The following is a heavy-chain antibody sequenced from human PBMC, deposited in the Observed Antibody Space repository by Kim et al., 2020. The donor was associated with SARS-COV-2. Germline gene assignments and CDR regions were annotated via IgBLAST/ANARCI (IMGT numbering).Heavy chain of an antibody. D-gene: IGHD5-18*01. Sequence: GGSLRLSCAASGFSFSSYSMNWVCQAPGKGLEWVSSISSSSSYIYYADSVKGRYTISRDNAKNALYLQMNSLRAEDTAVYYCARDPYVDTAMADYWGQGTLVTVSS. CDR1: GFSFSSYS. CDR2: ISSSSSYI. V-gene: IGHV3-21*03. J-gene: IGHJ4*02. CDR3: ARDPYVDTAMADY.